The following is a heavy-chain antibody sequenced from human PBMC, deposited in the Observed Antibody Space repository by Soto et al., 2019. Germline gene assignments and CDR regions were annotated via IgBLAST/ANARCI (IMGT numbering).Heavy chain of an antibody. V-gene: IGHV3-23*01. CDR2: LTGSGGST. CDR3: AKNERFLFRGLE. J-gene: IGHJ3*01. Sequence: EVQLLESGGDLIQPGGSLRLSCAASGFRFSTYAMNWVRQAPGKGLEWVSGLTGSGGSTYADSVKGRFTISRDNSKNTLYLQMNSLRVEDTAVSYCAKNERFLFRGLEWGQGTMVTVSS. CDR1: GFRFSTYA. D-gene: IGHD3-3*01.